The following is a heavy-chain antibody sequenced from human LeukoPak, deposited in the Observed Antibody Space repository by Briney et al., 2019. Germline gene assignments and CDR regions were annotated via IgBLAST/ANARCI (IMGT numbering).Heavy chain of an antibody. D-gene: IGHD1-1*01. Sequence: GGSLRLSCTSSGFTFGTYAVSWFRQAPGKGLEWVAFIRSKTFGGTTEYAASVKGRFTISRDDSKSIAYLQMNSLKTEDTAVYYCTRYSWRTDYWGQGTLVSVSS. J-gene: IGHJ4*02. CDR1: GFTFGTYA. CDR3: TRYSWRTDY. V-gene: IGHV3-49*03. CDR2: IRSKTFGGTT.